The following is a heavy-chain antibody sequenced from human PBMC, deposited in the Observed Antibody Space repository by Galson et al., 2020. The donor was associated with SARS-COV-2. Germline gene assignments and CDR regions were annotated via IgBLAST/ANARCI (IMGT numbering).Heavy chain of an antibody. V-gene: IGHV4-39*01. D-gene: IGHD6-6*01. J-gene: IGHJ6*02. CDR2: IYYSGST. Sequence: LSLTCTVSGGSISSSSYYWGWIRQPPGKGLEWIGSIYYSGSTYYNPSLKSRVTISVDTSKNQFSLKLSSVTAADTAVYYCARLYSSSLGYYYYGMDVWGQGTTVTVSS. CDR3: ARLYSSSLGYYYYGMDV. CDR1: GGSISSSSYY.